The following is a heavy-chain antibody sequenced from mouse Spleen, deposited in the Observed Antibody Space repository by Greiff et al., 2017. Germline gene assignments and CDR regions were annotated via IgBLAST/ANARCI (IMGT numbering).Heavy chain of an antibody. J-gene: IGHJ2*01. CDR1: GFSLTSYD. V-gene: IGHV2-4-1*01. CDR3: ARNGYEGDFDY. D-gene: IGHD2-14*01. CDR2: IWSGGST. Sequence: VKLQESGPGLVQPSQSLSITCTASGFSLTSYDVHWVRQSPGKGLEWLGVIWSGGSTDYNAAFISRLSISKDNSKSQVFFKMNSLQADDTAIYYCARNGYEGDFDYGGKGTTLTVST.